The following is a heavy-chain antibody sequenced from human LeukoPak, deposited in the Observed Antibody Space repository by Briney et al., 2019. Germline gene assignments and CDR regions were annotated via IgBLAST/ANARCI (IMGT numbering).Heavy chain of an antibody. V-gene: IGHV3-15*01. CDR3: AHRDTSMVRVDY. J-gene: IGHJ4*02. Sequence: GGSLRLSCAASAFTFSNASMSWVRQAPGKGLEWVGRIKSKTDGGTTDYAAPVKGRFTFSRDDSKNTLYLQINSLTTEDTAVYFCAHRDTSMVRVDYWGQGTLVTVSS. CDR2: IKSKTDGGTT. CDR1: AFTFSNAS. D-gene: IGHD5-18*01.